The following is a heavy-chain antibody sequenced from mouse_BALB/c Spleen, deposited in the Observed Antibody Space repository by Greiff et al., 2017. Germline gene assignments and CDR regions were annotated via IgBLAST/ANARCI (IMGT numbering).Heavy chain of an antibody. Sequence: VQLKESGAELVKPGASVKLSCTASGFNIKDTYMHWVKQRPEQGLEWIGRIDPANGNTKYDPKFQGKATITADTSSNTAYLQLSSLTSEDTAVYYCARGVYYRYFDYWGQGTTLTVSS. CDR3: ARGVYYRYFDY. CDR2: IDPANGNT. J-gene: IGHJ2*01. V-gene: IGHV14-3*02. D-gene: IGHD2-14*01. CDR1: GFNIKDTY.